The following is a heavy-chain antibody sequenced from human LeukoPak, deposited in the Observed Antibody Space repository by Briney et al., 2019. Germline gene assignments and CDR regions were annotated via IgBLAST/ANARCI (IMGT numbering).Heavy chain of an antibody. J-gene: IGHJ4*02. Sequence: GGSLRLSCAASGFTFSSYEMSWVRQAPGKGLEWVSVIYSGGSTYYADSVKGRFTISRDNSKNTLYLQMNSLRAEDTAVYYCARGEYGGYGDYWGQGTLVTVSS. CDR3: ARGEYGGYGDY. CDR1: GFTFSSYE. CDR2: IYSGGST. D-gene: IGHD4-17*01. V-gene: IGHV3-66*01.